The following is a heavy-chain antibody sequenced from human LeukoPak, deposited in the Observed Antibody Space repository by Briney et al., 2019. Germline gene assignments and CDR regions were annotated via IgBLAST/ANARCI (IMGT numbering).Heavy chain of an antibody. V-gene: IGHV3-7*01. D-gene: IGHD1-26*01. CDR2: IRQDGSEK. CDR1: GFTFSSYW. CDR3: ARFLASWDRYYMDV. J-gene: IGHJ6*03. Sequence: GGSLRLSCAASGFTFSSYWMTWVRQAPGKGQEWVANIRQDGSEKYYVDSVKGRFTISRDNAKNSLYLQMNSVRAEDTAVYYCARFLASWDRYYMDVWGKGTTVSVSS.